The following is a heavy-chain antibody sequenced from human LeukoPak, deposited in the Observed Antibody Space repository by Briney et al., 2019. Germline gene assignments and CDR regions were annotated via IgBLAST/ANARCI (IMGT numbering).Heavy chain of an antibody. CDR2: ISDSGGST. V-gene: IGHV3-23*01. D-gene: IGHD3-22*01. CDR1: GFTFSSYA. CDR3: ASSGSNYYYYMDV. Sequence: GGSLRLSCAASGFTFSSYAMSWVRQAPGKGLEWVSAISDSGGSTYYADSVKGRFTISRDNSKNTLYLQMNSLRAEDTAVYYCASSGSNYYYYMDVWGKGTTVTVSS. J-gene: IGHJ6*03.